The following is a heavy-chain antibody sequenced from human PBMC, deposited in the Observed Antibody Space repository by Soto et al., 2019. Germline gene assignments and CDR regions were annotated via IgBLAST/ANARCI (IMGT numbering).Heavy chain of an antibody. Sequence: ASVKVSCKASGYTFTSYDINWVRQATGQGLEWMGWMNPNSGNTGYAQKFQGRVTMTRNTSISTAYMELNSLRSEDTAVYYCARGGVFYGSGSYYKRDLDYWGQGTLVTVSS. V-gene: IGHV1-8*01. D-gene: IGHD3-10*01. CDR2: MNPNSGNT. CDR1: GYTFTSYD. CDR3: ARGGVFYGSGSYYKRDLDY. J-gene: IGHJ4*02.